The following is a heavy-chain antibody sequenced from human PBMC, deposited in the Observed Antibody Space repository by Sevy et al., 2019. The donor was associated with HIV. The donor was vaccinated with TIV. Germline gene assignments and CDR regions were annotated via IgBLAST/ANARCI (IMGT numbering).Heavy chain of an antibody. CDR1: GGTFSSYA. Sequence: ASVKVSCKASGGTFSSYAISWVRQAPGQGLEWMGGIIPIFGTANYAQKFQGRVTITADESTSTAYMELSSLRSEDTAGYYCASVLQTDIVVVPAAIPTPYYYGMDVWGQGTTVTVSS. V-gene: IGHV1-69*13. CDR2: IIPIFGTA. J-gene: IGHJ6*02. D-gene: IGHD2-2*02. CDR3: ASVLQTDIVVVPAAIPTPYYYGMDV.